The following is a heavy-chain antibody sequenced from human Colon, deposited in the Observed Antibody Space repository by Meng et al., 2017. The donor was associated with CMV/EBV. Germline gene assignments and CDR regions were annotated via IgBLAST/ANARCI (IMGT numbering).Heavy chain of an antibody. CDR2: IDSGTTK. D-gene: IGHD2/OR15-2a*01. V-gene: IGHV3-69-1*01. CDR3: ARVMSVFVTPVPLGSDY. J-gene: IGHJ4*02. Sequence: GESLKISCAASGFTFRNYEMNWVRQAPGKGLEWISYIDSGTTKYYADSVKGRFTISRDNAKNSLFLEMNTLRVEDTAVYYCARVMSVFVTPVPLGSDYWGQGTLVTVS. CDR1: GFTFRNYE.